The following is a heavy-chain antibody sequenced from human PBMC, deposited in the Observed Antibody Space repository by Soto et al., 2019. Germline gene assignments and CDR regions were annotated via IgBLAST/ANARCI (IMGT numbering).Heavy chain of an antibody. CDR1: GFTVSSKY. Sequence: EVQLVESGGGLVQPGGSLRLSCAVSGFTVSSKYMSWVRQAPGKGLEWVSIINRGGSISYADAVKGRFTISRDNSENTLYLQMSSLRVEDTGVYYCTRDDVNCSGGSCYVIPMDIWGKGTTVTVSS. CDR3: TRDDVNCSGGSCYVIPMDI. V-gene: IGHV3-66*01. CDR2: INRGGSI. D-gene: IGHD2-15*01. J-gene: IGHJ6*03.